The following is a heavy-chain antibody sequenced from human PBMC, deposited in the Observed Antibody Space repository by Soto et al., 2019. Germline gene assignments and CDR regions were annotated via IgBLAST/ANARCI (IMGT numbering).Heavy chain of an antibody. CDR2: IRSKGYGGTT. D-gene: IGHD2-2*01. CDR3: ASLTSWSQEYYYGMDV. J-gene: IGHJ6*02. Sequence: GGSLRLSCTGSGFTFGDFGMSWFRQAPGKGLEWLSFIRSKGYGGTTESAAYVRGRFITSRDDSKSIAYLQMNSLKTEDTAVYYCASLTSWSQEYYYGMDVWGQGTTVTVSS. CDR1: GFTFGDFG. V-gene: IGHV3-49*03.